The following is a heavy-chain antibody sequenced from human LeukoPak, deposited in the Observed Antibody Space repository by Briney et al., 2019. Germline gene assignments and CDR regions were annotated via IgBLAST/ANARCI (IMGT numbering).Heavy chain of an antibody. CDR2: ISGTGSAGST. V-gene: IGHV3-23*01. J-gene: IGHJ6*03. D-gene: IGHD2-15*01. CDR3: ANSRLLPWYMDV. CDR1: GFTFSSFA. Sequence: PGGSLRLSCAASGFTFSSFAMSWVRQAPGKGLQWVSAISGTGSAGSTYNADSVKGRFTISRDNSKNTLYLQMNSLRAEDTAVYYCANSRLLPWYMDVWGKGTTVTVSS.